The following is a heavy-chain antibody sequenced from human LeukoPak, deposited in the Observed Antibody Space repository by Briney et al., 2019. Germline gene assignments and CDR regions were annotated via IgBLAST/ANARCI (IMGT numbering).Heavy chain of an antibody. D-gene: IGHD3-16*02. V-gene: IGHV7-4-1*02. CDR2: INTNTGNP. Sequence: ASVKVSCKASGYTFSSYAMNWVRQAPGQGLEWMGWINTNTGNPTYAQGFTGRFVFSLDTSVSTAYLQISSLQAEDTAVYYCARDGYMARFDPWGQGTLVTVSS. J-gene: IGHJ5*02. CDR1: GYTFSSYA. CDR3: ARDGYMARFDP.